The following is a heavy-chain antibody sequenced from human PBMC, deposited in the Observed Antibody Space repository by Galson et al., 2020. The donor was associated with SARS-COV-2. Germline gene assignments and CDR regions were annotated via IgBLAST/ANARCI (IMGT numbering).Heavy chain of an antibody. CDR1: GYSFTSYW. Sequence: HGESLKISCKGSGYSFTSYWISWVRQMPGKGLEWMGRIDPSDSYTNSSPSFQGHVTISTDKSISTAYLQWSSLKASDTAMYYCARHGPVFSIRGITMVLGDGDYWGQGTLVTVSS. CDR2: IDPSDSYT. CDR3: ARHGPVFSIRGITMVLGDGDY. V-gene: IGHV5-10-1*01. D-gene: IGHD3-10*01. J-gene: IGHJ4*02.